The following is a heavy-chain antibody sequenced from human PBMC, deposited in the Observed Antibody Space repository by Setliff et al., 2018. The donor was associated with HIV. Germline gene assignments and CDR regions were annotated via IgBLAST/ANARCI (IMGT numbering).Heavy chain of an antibody. J-gene: IGHJ6*02. CDR2: IYYNGNT. D-gene: IGHD6-13*01. Sequence: SETLSLTCTVSGGSIRSSSYYWGWIRQPPGKGLEWIGSIYYNGNTYYNPSLKSRVTISVDTSKNQFSLKLSSVTAADTAVYYCARGGSSWDGYGMDVWGQGTTVTVSS. CDR3: ARGGSSWDGYGMDV. CDR1: GGSIRSSSYY. V-gene: IGHV4-39*07.